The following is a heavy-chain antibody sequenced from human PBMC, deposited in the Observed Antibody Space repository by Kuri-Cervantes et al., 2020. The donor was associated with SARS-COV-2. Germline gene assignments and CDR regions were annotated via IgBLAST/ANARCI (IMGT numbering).Heavy chain of an antibody. CDR3: ARYYSSWVFDY. D-gene: IGHD6-13*01. V-gene: IGHV4-61*05. CDR1: GGSISSSSYY. J-gene: IGHJ4*02. CDR2: IYYSGST. Sequence: ESLKISCTVSGGSISSSSYYWGWIRQPPGKGLEWIGYIYYSGSTNYNPSLKSRVTISVDTSKNQFSLKLSSVTAADTAVYYCARYYSSWVFDYWGQGTLVTVSS.